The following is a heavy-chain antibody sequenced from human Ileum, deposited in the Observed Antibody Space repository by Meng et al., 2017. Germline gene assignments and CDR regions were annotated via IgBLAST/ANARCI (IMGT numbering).Heavy chain of an antibody. Sequence: VQLRWSGPGLVRPSGTLSLAAAVSSGSIGSHTYWSLVRQAPGKGLEWIGQISHSGSAYYNPSPKSRVTMSVDKSKSQFSLMLTSVTAADTAIHYCARHGGYSQDFWGQGTLVTVSS. J-gene: IGHJ4*02. D-gene: IGHD4-23*01. CDR2: ISHSGSA. CDR3: ARHGGYSQDF. V-gene: IGHV4-4*02. CDR1: SGSIGSHTY.